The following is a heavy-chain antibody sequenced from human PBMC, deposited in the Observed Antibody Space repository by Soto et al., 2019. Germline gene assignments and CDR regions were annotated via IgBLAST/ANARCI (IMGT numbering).Heavy chain of an antibody. CDR1: GFTYPSYD. Sequence: EVQLVQSGGGLVQPGGSLRLSCAAFGFTYPSYDMVWVGHFIGKGLEWVSTMGGAVAREYAGSVRDRFTISRDRARNSVFLQVDSLRVGDTAVYYCTRETFGVGMDLWGQGSPVTVYS. CDR2: MGGAVAR. V-gene: IGHV3-13*01. CDR3: TRETFGVGMDL. D-gene: IGHD3-10*01. J-gene: IGHJ6*02.